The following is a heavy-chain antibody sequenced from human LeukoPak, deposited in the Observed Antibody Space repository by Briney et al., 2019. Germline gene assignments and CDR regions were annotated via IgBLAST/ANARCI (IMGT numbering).Heavy chain of an antibody. CDR1: GYTFSSYA. V-gene: IGHV3-23*01. J-gene: IGHJ4*02. Sequence: GGSLRLSCAASGYTFSSYAMSWVRQAPGKGLEGGSVISGSGTSPYYADSVKGRFTISRDNSKNTLYLQMYSLRAEDTAIYYCAKDLLRKEYYFDYWGQGTLVTVSS. CDR2: ISGSGTSP. D-gene: IGHD4-17*01. CDR3: AKDLLRKEYYFDY.